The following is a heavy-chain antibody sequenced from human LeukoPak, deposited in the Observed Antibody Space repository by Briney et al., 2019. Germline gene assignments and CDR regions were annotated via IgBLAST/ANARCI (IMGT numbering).Heavy chain of an antibody. J-gene: IGHJ4*02. Sequence: PGGSLRLSCAASGFTFDDYAMHWVRQAPGKGLEWVSGISWDGGFTGYADSVRGRFTISRDNAKNSLYLQMHSLRAEDTAFYYCARGTRYCSGGSCYPFDYWGQGTLVTVSS. D-gene: IGHD2-15*01. CDR2: ISWDGGFT. V-gene: IGHV3-20*04. CDR1: GFTFDDYA. CDR3: ARGTRYCSGGSCYPFDY.